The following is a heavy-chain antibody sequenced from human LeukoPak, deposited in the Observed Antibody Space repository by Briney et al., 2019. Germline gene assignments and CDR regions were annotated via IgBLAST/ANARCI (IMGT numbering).Heavy chain of an antibody. D-gene: IGHD3-10*01. CDR1: GFTFSSYA. J-gene: IGHJ4*02. CDR2: ISGSGGST. Sequence: PGGSLRLSCAASGFTFSSYAMSWVRQAPGKGLEWVSAISGSGGSTYYADSVKGRFTTSRDNSKNTLYLQMNSLRAEDTAVYYCAKDPGGSGSHRVPSDYWGQGTLVTVSS. CDR3: AKDPGGSGSHRVPSDY. V-gene: IGHV3-23*01.